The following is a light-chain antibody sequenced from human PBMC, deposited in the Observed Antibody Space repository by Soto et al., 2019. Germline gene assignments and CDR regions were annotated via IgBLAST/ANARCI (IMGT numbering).Light chain of an antibody. CDR3: QVWDTGSDHAV. CDR1: NIGSKS. Sequence: SSELTQPPSVSVAPGQTARITCGGNNIGSKSVHWYQQKPDQAPVLVVYDDSDRPSGIPDRFSGSNSGNTATLTISRVEAGDEADYYCQVWDTGSDHAVFGGGTQLTVL. J-gene: IGLJ7*01. V-gene: IGLV3-21*02. CDR2: DDS.